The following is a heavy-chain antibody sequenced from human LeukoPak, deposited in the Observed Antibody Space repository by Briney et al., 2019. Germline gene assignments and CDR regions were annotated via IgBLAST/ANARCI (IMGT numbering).Heavy chain of an antibody. V-gene: IGHV3-21*01. Sequence: GGSLRLSCAASGFTFSSYNMNWVRQAPGKGLEWVSSISSSSHYIYYADSVKGRFTISRDNAKNSLYLQMNSLRAEDTAVYYCAKVPLGFGEFQLDYWGQGTLVTVSS. CDR2: ISSSSHYI. J-gene: IGHJ4*02. CDR3: AKVPLGFGEFQLDY. CDR1: GFTFSSYN. D-gene: IGHD3-10*01.